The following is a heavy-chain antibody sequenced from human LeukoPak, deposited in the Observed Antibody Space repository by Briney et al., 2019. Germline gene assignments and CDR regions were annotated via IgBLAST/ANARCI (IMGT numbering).Heavy chain of an antibody. D-gene: IGHD5-18*01. CDR3: ARGPDTAWAYYYYYYYMDV. Sequence: ASVKVSCKASGYTFTSYAMHWVRQAPGQGLEWMGWINTNTGNPTYAQGFTGRFVFSLDTSVSTAYLQISSLKAEDTAVYYCARGPDTAWAYYYYYYYMDVWGKGTTVTVSS. CDR2: INTNTGNP. CDR1: GYTFTSYA. V-gene: IGHV7-4-1*02. J-gene: IGHJ6*03.